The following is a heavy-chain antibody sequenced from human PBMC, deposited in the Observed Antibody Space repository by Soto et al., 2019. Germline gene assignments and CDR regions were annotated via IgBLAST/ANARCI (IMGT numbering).Heavy chain of an antibody. J-gene: IGHJ4*02. D-gene: IGHD6-13*01. CDR3: ATLDRSSSYFGFDY. CDR2: IYPGDSDT. V-gene: IGHV5-51*01. CDR1: GYIFTNYW. Sequence: PGESLKISCKAFGYIFTNYWIAWVRQLPGKGLEWMGIIYPGDSDTKYSPSFQGQVTISADKSISTAYLQWSSLKASDTAMYYCATLDRSSSYFGFDYWGQGTVVTVSS.